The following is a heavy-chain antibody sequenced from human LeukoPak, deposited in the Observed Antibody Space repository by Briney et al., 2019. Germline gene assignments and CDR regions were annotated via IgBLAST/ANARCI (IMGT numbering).Heavy chain of an antibody. J-gene: IGHJ4*02. CDR1: GFTFRSYW. D-gene: IGHD2-15*01. CDR2: INEDASII. V-gene: IGHV3-74*01. Sequence: GGSLGLSCAASGFTFRSYWMHWVRQAPGKGLVWVSRINEDASIITYADSVRGRFTVSRDNAKNTLFLQMNSLRAEDTAMYYCVRDLVLVHTPGDDFDYWGQGTLVTVSS. CDR3: VRDLVLVHTPGDDFDY.